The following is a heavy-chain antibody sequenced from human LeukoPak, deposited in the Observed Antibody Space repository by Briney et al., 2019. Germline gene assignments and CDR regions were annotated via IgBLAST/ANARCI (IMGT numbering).Heavy chain of an antibody. V-gene: IGHV3-23*01. J-gene: IGHJ4*02. CDR1: GFTFSSYA. CDR3: APGGYSGYEAFDY. Sequence: GGSLRLSCAASGFTFSSYAMSWVRQAPGKGLEWVSAISGSGGSTYYADSVKGRFTISRDNSKNTLYLQMNSLRAEDTAVYYCAPGGYSGYEAFDYWGQGTLVTVSS. CDR2: ISGSGGST. D-gene: IGHD5-12*01.